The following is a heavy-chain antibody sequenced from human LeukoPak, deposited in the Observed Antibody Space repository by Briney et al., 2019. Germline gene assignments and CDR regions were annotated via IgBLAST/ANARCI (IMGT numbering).Heavy chain of an antibody. CDR1: QFTFSNYW. CDR2: ISSSSSTI. V-gene: IGHV3-48*01. Sequence: GGSLRLSCVGSQFTFSNYWMNWVRQAPGKGLEWVSYISSSSSTIYHADSVKGRFTISRDNAKNSLYLQMNSLRAEDTAVYYCARGGDYVPGLFDYWGQGTLVTVSS. D-gene: IGHD4-17*01. J-gene: IGHJ4*02. CDR3: ARGGDYVPGLFDY.